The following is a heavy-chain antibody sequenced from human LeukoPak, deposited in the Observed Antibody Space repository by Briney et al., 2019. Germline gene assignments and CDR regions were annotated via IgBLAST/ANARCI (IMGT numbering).Heavy chain of an antibody. CDR3: ARDSSGWWYYFDY. V-gene: IGHV4-4*07. D-gene: IGHD6-19*01. CDR1: GGAISSYY. Sequence: PSETLSLTCIVSGGAISSYYWSRIRQPAGKGLGWIGRIYTSGSTNYNPSLKSRVTMSVDTSKNQFSLKLSSVTAADTAVYYCARDSSGWWYYFDYWGQGTLVTVSS. CDR2: IYTSGST. J-gene: IGHJ4*02.